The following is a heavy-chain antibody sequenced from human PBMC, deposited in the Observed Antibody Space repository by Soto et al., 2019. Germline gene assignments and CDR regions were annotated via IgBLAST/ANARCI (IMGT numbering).Heavy chain of an antibody. CDR1: GFNVKDAW. CDR2: IKSKSEDGTT. Sequence: EVQLVESGGGLVKPGGSLRVSCAVSGFNVKDAWMNWVRQAPGKGLEWVGRIKSKSEDGTTDYTAAVKGRFTISRDESGNTVYLQMSALKKEDTDVYYCATDQFVSGSSNYYGMDVWGQGTTVTVSS. D-gene: IGHD1-26*01. CDR3: ATDQFVSGSSNYYGMDV. J-gene: IGHJ6*02. V-gene: IGHV3-15*07.